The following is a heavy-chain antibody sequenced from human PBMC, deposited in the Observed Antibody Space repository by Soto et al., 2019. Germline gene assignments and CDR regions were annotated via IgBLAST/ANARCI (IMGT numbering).Heavy chain of an antibody. J-gene: IGHJ5*01. Sequence: ASVKVSCKSSGYNFTGYYMNWVRQAPGQGLEWMGWTNPNSGGKNYAQKFQGRVTMTRDTSISTAYMELSRLRSDDTAVYYCAREGTRPLSLGRSFTSKKTWSETWAQGTLVSVS. V-gene: IGHV1-2*02. CDR1: GYNFTGYY. D-gene: IGHD2-2*01. CDR2: TNPNSGGK. CDR3: AREGTRPLSLGRSFTSKKTWSET.